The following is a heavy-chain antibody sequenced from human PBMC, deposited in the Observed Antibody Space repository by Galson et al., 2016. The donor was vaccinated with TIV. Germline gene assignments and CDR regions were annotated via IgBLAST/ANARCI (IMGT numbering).Heavy chain of an antibody. J-gene: IGHJ4*02. D-gene: IGHD3-3*01. CDR3: ARAPISIFGLATSYYFDY. Sequence: PALVKPTQTLTLTCTFSGFSLRTYGMSVGWIRQPPGKALEWLARIDWDDDKFYNSSPKTRLTISKDISRNQVVLTMTNMDPVDTATYYCARAPISIFGLATSYYFDYWGQGTLVTVSS. V-gene: IGHV2-70*17. CDR2: IDWDDDK. CDR1: GFSLRTYGMS.